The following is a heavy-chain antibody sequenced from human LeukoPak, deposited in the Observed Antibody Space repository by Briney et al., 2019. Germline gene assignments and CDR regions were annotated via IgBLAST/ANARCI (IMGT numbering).Heavy chain of an antibody. J-gene: IGHJ3*02. Sequence: GGSLRLSCAASVLTFSSYVMTWVRQAPGKGLEWVSGISGRGDSTYYADPVKGRFTMSRDTSKHTLYLQMNSLRGEDTAVYYCAKDRLGVNPDAFDIWGQGTMVTVSS. CDR3: AKDRLGVNPDAFDI. V-gene: IGHV3-23*01. CDR2: ISGRGDST. D-gene: IGHD3-3*01. CDR1: VLTFSSYV.